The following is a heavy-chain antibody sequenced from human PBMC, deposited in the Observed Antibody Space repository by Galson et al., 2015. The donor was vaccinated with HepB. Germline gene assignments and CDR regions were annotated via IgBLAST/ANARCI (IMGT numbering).Heavy chain of an antibody. V-gene: IGHV3-30*18. D-gene: IGHD2/OR15-2a*01. CDR3: AKDAFRFSIIRWYFDL. J-gene: IGHJ2*01. Sequence: SLRLSCADSGFSFNTYGMHWVRQAPGKGLEWVAAMSHDGRNKFYADSVKGRFQISRDNSMNTLYLQMNSLRAEDTALYYCAKDAFRFSIIRWYFDLWGRGTLVAVSS. CDR2: MSHDGRNK. CDR1: GFSFNTYG.